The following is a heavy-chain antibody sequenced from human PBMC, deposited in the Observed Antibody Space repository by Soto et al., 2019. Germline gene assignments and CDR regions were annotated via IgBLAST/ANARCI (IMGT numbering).Heavy chain of an antibody. J-gene: IGHJ5*02. D-gene: IGHD6-13*01. CDR3: ARAKIVEAAAGTGDP. CDR2: ISYDGSNK. Sequence: QVQLVESGGGVVQPGRSLRLSCAASGFTFSSYAMHWVRQAPGKGLEWVAVISYDGSNKYYADSVKGRITISRDKSKSTPYLQTNTLSAEDTAVDYCARAKIVEAAAGTGDPWGQGTLVTVSS. V-gene: IGHV3-30-3*01. CDR1: GFTFSSYA.